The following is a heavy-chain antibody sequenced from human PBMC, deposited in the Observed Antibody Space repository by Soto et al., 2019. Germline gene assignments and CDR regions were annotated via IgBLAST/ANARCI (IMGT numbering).Heavy chain of an antibody. D-gene: IGHD5-12*01. CDR3: ARDRGLDAFDI. V-gene: IGHV1-3*01. Sequence: QVQLVQSGAEVKKPGTSVKVSCKASGYTFTSYAMHWVRQAPGQRLEWMGWINAGNGNTKYSQKFQGRVTITRDTSASTAYMELSSLRSEDTAVYYCARDRGLDAFDIWGQGTMVTVSS. CDR1: GYTFTSYA. J-gene: IGHJ3*02. CDR2: INAGNGNT.